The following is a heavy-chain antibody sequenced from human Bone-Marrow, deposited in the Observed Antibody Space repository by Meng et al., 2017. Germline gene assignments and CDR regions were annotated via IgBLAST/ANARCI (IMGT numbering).Heavy chain of an antibody. V-gene: IGHV4-31*03. Sequence: QVQRKAPAPALVKPSPALSLTSTVSGGSIISGGYYWSWIRQHPWKGLEWIGYIYNSGSTYYTPSLKSRVTISVDTSKNQFSLKLSSVTAADTAVYYCARVSYGSGRLWFDPWGQGTLVTVSS. D-gene: IGHD3-10*01. CDR1: GGSIISGGYY. CDR2: IYNSGST. J-gene: IGHJ5*02. CDR3: ARVSYGSGRLWFDP.